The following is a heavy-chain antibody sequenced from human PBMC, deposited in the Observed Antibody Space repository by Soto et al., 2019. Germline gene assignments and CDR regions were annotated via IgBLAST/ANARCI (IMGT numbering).Heavy chain of an antibody. J-gene: IGHJ6*02. CDR2: MNPNSGNT. CDR1: GYTFTSYD. CDR3: ARGGREPGRKDYYYGMDA. Sequence: EQLVQSGTEVKKPGASVKVSCKASGYTFTSYDIHWVRQATGQGLEYMGWMNPNSGNTGYAQKFQARVTMTRDTPKSGAYRGLSSLRSENPPVNYCARGGREPGRKDYYYGMDAWGQGTTVTVSS. V-gene: IGHV1-8*01. D-gene: IGHD1-26*01.